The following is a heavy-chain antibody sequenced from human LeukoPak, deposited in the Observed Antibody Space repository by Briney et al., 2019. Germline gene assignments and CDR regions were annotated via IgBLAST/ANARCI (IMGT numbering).Heavy chain of an antibody. CDR1: GFTVSNNF. CDR3: ARDLPYYDSSGYYSY. Sequence: GGSLRLSCAVSGFTVSNNFMIWVRQAPGKGLEWVANIKQDGSEKYYVDSVKGRFTISRDNAKNSLYLQMNSLRAEDTAVYYCARDLPYYDSSGYYSYWGQGTLVTVSS. D-gene: IGHD3-22*01. V-gene: IGHV3-7*01. CDR2: IKQDGSEK. J-gene: IGHJ4*02.